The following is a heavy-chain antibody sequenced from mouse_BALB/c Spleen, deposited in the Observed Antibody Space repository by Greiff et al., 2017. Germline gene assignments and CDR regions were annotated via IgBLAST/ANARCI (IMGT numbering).Heavy chain of an antibody. J-gene: IGHJ4*01. D-gene: IGHD1-1*02. CDR1: GYTFTSYY. Sequence: VQLQQSGAELVKPGASVKLSCKASGYTFTSYYMYWVKQRPGQGLEWIGEINPSNGGTNFNEKFKSKATLTVDKSSSTAYMQLSSLTSEDSAIYYCARTVPYPGNYAMDYWGQGTSVTVSS. CDR3: ARTVPYPGNYAMDY. CDR2: INPSNGGT. V-gene: IGHV1S81*02.